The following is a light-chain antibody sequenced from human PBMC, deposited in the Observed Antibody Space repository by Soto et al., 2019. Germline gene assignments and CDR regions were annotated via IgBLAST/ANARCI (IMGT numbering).Light chain of an antibody. CDR2: VNS. J-gene: IGLJ1*01. CDR1: RSNIGAGYD. CDR3: SSYAGINNLGV. V-gene: IGLV1-40*01. Sequence: QSVLTQPPSVSGAPGQRVTISCTGSRSNIGAGYDVHWYQQLPGTAPKLLIYVNSNRPSGVPDRFSGSKSGTSASLAITGLQAEDEADYYCSSYAGINNLGVFGTGTKLTVL.